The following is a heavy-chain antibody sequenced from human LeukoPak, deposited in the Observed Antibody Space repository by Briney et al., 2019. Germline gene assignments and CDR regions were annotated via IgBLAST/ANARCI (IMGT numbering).Heavy chain of an antibody. J-gene: IGHJ4*02. V-gene: IGHV3-9*01. Sequence: GGSLRLSCAVSGFTFDDYAMHWVRQVPGKGLEWVSSISWNSGRVVYADSVKGRFTISRDNAKNSLYLQMNSLRAEDTAVYYCARALWAVAGRGDYFDYWGQGTLVTVSS. D-gene: IGHD6-19*01. CDR1: GFTFDDYA. CDR3: ARALWAVAGRGDYFDY. CDR2: ISWNSGRV.